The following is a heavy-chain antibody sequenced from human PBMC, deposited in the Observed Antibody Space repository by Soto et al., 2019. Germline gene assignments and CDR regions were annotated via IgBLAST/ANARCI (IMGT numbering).Heavy chain of an antibody. CDR3: ARGLVRITIFGVVKFWFDP. CDR2: INHSGST. V-gene: IGHV4-34*01. Sequence: SETLSLTCAVYARSFSGYYWSWIRQPPGKGLEWIGEINHSGSTNYNPSLKSRVTISVDTSKNQFSLKLSSVTAADTAVYYCARGLVRITIFGVVKFWFDPWGQGTLVTVSS. D-gene: IGHD3-3*01. CDR1: ARSFSGYY. J-gene: IGHJ5*02.